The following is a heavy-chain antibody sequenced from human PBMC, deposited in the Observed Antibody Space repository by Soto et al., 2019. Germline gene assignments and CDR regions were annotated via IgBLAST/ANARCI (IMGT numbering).Heavy chain of an antibody. CDR1: ASSISSAYF. J-gene: IGHJ3*02. CDR3: ARTWLAGGTPADAFDI. D-gene: IGHD2-15*01. V-gene: IGHV4-38-2*01. CDR2: IFHTGGT. Sequence: KPSETLSLTCAVSASSISSAYFWGWIRQPPGKGLEWIATIFHTGGTYYNPSLKSRVTISVDTSNNQFSLRLNSVTAADTALYFCARTWLAGGTPADAFDIWGQGTIVTVS.